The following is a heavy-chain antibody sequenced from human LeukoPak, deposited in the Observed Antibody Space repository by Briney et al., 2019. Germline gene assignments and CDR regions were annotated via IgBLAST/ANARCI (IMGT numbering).Heavy chain of an antibody. D-gene: IGHD6-19*01. V-gene: IGHV1-69*13. CDR3: ARVEGSGWTGNYYYYYMDV. J-gene: IGHJ6*03. Sequence: ASVKVSCKASGGTFSSYAISWVRQAPGQGVEWMGGIIPIFGTANYAQKFQGRVTITADESTSTAYMELSSLRSEDTAVYYCARVEGSGWTGNYYYYYMDVWGKGTTVTVSS. CDR2: IIPIFGTA. CDR1: GGTFSSYA.